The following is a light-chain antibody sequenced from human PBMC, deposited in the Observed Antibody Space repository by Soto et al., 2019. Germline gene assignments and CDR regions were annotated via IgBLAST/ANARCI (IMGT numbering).Light chain of an antibody. V-gene: IGLV2-14*01. CDR1: SSDVGNYNY. CDR3: TSPTPGSLYV. CDR2: MVS. Sequence: QSVLTQPASVSGSPGQSTTISCTGTSSDVGNYNYVSWYQQYPGRVPKLLIYMVSNRPSGVSNRLSGSKSGNTASLTISGLQAEDEADYFCTSPTPGSLYVFGTGTKVTVL. J-gene: IGLJ1*01.